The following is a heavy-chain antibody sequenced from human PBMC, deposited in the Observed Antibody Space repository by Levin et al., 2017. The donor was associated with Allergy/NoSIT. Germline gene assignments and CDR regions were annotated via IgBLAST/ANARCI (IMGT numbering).Heavy chain of an antibody. Sequence: ASVKVSCKASGYTFTGYYMHWVRQAPGQGLEWMGWINPNSGGTNYAQKFQGRVTMTRDTSISTAYMELSRLRSDDTAVYYCARGGPSGSYSSDAFDIWGQGTMVTVSS. V-gene: IGHV1-2*02. CDR3: ARGGPSGSYSSDAFDI. CDR1: GYTFTGYY. D-gene: IGHD1-26*01. J-gene: IGHJ3*02. CDR2: INPNSGGT.